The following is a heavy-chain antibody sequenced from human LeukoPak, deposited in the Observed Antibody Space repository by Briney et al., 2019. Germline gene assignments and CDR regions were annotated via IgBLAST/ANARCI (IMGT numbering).Heavy chain of an antibody. J-gene: IGHJ4*02. CDR1: GFTFSSYG. Sequence: GRPLRLSCAASGFTFSSYGMHWVRQAPGKRPEWVSSLTDSGGTTYYVDSVKGRFTISRDNSKNTLYLQMNSLRAEDTAVYYCARDLDYWGQGTLVTVSS. CDR2: LTDSGGTT. CDR3: ARDLDY. V-gene: IGHV3-23*01.